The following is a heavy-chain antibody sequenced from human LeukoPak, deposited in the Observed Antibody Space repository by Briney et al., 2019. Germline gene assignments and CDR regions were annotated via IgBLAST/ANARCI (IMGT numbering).Heavy chain of an antibody. V-gene: IGHV4-4*07. CDR1: GGSISSYY. J-gene: IGHJ5*02. D-gene: IGHD1-20*01. CDR3: ARWPGRYNWNNWFDP. CDR2: IYTSGST. Sequence: SETLSLTCTVSGGSISSYYWSWIRQPAGKGLEWIGRIYTSGSTNYNPSLKSRVTMSVDTSKNQFSLKLSSVTAADTAVYYCARWPGRYNWNNWFDPWGQGTLVTVSS.